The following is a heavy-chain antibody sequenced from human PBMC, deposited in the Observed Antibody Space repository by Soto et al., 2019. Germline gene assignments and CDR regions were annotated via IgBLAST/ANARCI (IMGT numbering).Heavy chain of an antibody. CDR2: IKSKTDGGTA. CDR1: GFTFNNAW. V-gene: IGHV3-15*07. J-gene: IGHJ4*02. D-gene: IGHD3-22*01. CDR3: TTDLLNTQSKWFFAY. Sequence: GGSLRLSCAASGFTFNNAWVNWVRQAPGKGLEWVGRIKSKTDGGTADLAAPVRGRFTVSRDDSKNTMYLQMNSLKTEDTAVYYCTTDLLNTQSKWFFAYWGQGTLVTVSS.